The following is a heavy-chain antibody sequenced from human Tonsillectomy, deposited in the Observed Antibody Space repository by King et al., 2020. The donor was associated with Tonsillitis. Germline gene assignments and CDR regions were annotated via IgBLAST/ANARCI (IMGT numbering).Heavy chain of an antibody. CDR1: GVSISSYY. CDR2: IYYSGST. CDR3: ARVIRQQDYMDV. D-gene: IGHD6-13*01. Sequence: VQLQESGPGLVKPSETLSLTCTVSGVSISSYYWSWIRQPPGKGLEVIGYIYYSGSTNYNPSLMSRVTISVVTPKNQCSLKLSSVTAADTAVYYCARVIRQQDYMDVWGKGTTVTVSS. J-gene: IGHJ6*03. V-gene: IGHV4-59*01.